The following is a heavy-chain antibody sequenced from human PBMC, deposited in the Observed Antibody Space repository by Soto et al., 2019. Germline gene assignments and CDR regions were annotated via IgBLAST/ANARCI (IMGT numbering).Heavy chain of an antibody. CDR3: AGGGKYGGVYYLDY. CDR2: ITPNSGDT. J-gene: IGHJ4*02. Sequence: ASVKVSFKASGYSFSNEDINWVRQAPGQGLEWMGWITPNSGDTDHAQKFQGRLTLTRDTSISTAYMELRSLRSEHTAVYYCAGGGKYGGVYYLDYWYQGPLVTL. D-gene: IGHD5-12*01. CDR1: GYSFSNED. V-gene: IGHV1-8*01.